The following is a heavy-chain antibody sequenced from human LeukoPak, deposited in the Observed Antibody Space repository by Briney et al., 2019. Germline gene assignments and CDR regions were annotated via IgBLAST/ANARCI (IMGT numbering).Heavy chain of an antibody. D-gene: IGHD3-3*01. CDR2: IYTSGST. J-gene: IGHJ3*02. Sequence: SETLSLTCTVSGGFISSYYWSWIRQPAGKGLEWIGRIYTSGSTNYNPSLKSRVTMSVDTSKNQFSLKLSSVTAADTAVYYCARNLFWSGYFLAPNAFDIWGQGTMVTVSS. CDR3: ARNLFWSGYFLAPNAFDI. CDR1: GGFISSYY. V-gene: IGHV4-4*07.